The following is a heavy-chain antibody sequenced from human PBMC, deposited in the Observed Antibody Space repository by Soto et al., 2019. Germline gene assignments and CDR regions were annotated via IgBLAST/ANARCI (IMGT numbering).Heavy chain of an antibody. J-gene: IGHJ6*02. D-gene: IGHD4-17*01. CDR2: IIPIFGTA. CDR1: GGTFSSYA. Sequence: ASVKVSCKASGGTFSSYAISWVRQAPGQGLEWMGGIIPIFGTANYAQKFQGRVTITADESTSTAYMELSSLRSEDTAVYYCASYYGDHYYYYGMDVWGQGTTVTVSS. CDR3: ASYYGDHYYYYGMDV. V-gene: IGHV1-69*13.